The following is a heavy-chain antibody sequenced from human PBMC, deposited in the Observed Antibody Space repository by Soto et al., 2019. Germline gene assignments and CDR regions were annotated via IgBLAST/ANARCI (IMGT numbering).Heavy chain of an antibody. CDR2: IFYSGST. V-gene: IGHV4-59*01. CDR3: ATQTGLYYYGMDV. CDR1: GGSINAFF. Sequence: QVQLQESGPGLVKPSETLSLTCTVSGGSINAFFWSWVRQPPGKGLESIGYIFYSGSTNYNPSLKSRVTISLDTSKTQFPLNLTSVTAADTAVYYCATQTGLYYYGMDVWGQGTTVAVSS. J-gene: IGHJ6*02.